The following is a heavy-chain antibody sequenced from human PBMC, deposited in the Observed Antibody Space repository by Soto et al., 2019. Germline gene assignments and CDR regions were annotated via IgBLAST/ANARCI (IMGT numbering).Heavy chain of an antibody. D-gene: IGHD2-8*02. V-gene: IGHV1-2*04. CDR3: ARGDDGTGGYPFPYFDY. CDR1: GYSFTGYY. J-gene: IGHJ4*02. CDR2: INPDSGAT. Sequence: HEHLVQSGAEVKRPGASLKVSCKASGYSFTGYYIHWVRQAPGQGLEWMGWINPDSGATNYAQNFQGWVSLTSDTSISQASMDLTICTSDDTAVYYCARGDDGTGGYPFPYFDYWGQGTLVIVSS.